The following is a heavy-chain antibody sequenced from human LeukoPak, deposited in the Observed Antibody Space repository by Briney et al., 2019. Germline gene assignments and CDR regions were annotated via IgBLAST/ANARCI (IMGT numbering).Heavy chain of an antibody. CDR2: IRTKPKSYAT. CDR1: GFTFSEST. D-gene: IGHD1-26*01. CDR3: TRGGYGGNYYGIDY. Sequence: GGSLRLSCAASGFTFSESTMHWVRQGSGKGLEWVGRIRTKPKSYATEYAASVKGTFTISRDDSKNAAYLQMNSLKTEDTAVYYCTRGGYGGNYYGIDYWGQGTLVTVSS. J-gene: IGHJ4*02. V-gene: IGHV3-73*01.